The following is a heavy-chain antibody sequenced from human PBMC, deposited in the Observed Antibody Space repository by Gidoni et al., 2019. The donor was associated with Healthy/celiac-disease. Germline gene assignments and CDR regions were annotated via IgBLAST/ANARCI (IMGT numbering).Heavy chain of an antibody. CDR3: VGVGDSSGYYYVLTPPDAFDI. CDR1: GFTFSSYG. V-gene: IGHV3-30*03. Sequence: QVQLVESGGGVVQPGRSLRLSCAASGFTFSSYGMHWVRQAPGKGLEWVAVISYDGSNKYYADSVKGRFTLSRDNSKNTLYLQMNSLRAEDTAVYYCVGVGDSSGYYYVLTPPDAFDIWGQGTMVTVSS. CDR2: ISYDGSNK. J-gene: IGHJ3*02. D-gene: IGHD3-22*01.